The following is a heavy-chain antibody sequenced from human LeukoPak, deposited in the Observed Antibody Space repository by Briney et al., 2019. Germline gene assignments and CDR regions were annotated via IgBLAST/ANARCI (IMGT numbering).Heavy chain of an antibody. J-gene: IGHJ4*02. D-gene: IGHD1-26*01. Sequence: GGSLRLSCAASGFTFSSYWMSWVRQAPGKGLEWVANINKDGGEKYYVDSVKGRFTISRDNAKNSLYLQMNSLRADDTAVYFCVKDSPPRYSGSPPAYWGQGTLVTVSS. CDR1: GFTFSSYW. V-gene: IGHV3-7*03. CDR2: INKDGGEK. CDR3: VKDSPPRYSGSPPAY.